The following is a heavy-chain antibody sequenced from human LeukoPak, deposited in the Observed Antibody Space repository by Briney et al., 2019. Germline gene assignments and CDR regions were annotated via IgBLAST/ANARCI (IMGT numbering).Heavy chain of an antibody. V-gene: IGHV3-53*01. CDR3: ARRAGGYSHPYDY. D-gene: IGHD4-23*01. J-gene: IGHJ4*02. CDR1: GFSFRNYA. CDR2: IYSGGTT. Sequence: GGSLRLSCAASGFSFRNYAMAWVRQAPGKGLEWVSLIYSGGTTYYADSVKGRFTISRDNSKNTLYLQMNSLRAEDTAVYYCARRAGGYSHPYDYWGQGILVTVSS.